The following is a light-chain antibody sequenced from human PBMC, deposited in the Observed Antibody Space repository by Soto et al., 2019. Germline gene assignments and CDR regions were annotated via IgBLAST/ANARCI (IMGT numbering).Light chain of an antibody. CDR1: QRLTNDY. CDR2: LAS. V-gene: IGKV3-20*01. J-gene: IGKJ4*01. CDR3: QQYRSLPLT. Sequence: EILMTQSPCTLSLSPGERATLSCRASQRLTNDYLAWYQQKVSQTPMLLIYLASRRSTGIPDRFSGSRSGREVALLTSRLVPDDFAVYFCQQYRSLPLTFGAGTKVEIK.